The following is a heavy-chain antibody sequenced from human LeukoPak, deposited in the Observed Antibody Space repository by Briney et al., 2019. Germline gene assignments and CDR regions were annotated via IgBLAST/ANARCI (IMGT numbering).Heavy chain of an antibody. CDR2: INHKSTTI. Sequence: GGSLRLSCAASGFTFNSYSLSWVRQAPGKGLEWISYINHKSTTIYDADSVKGRFTISRDNAKNSLYLQMSNLRAEDTAVYFCARGGGLDVWGQGATVTVSS. CDR3: ARGGGLDV. J-gene: IGHJ6*02. D-gene: IGHD3-16*01. CDR1: GFTFNSYS. V-gene: IGHV3-48*04.